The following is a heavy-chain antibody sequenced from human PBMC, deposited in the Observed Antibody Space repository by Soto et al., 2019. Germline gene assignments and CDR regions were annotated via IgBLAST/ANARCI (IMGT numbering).Heavy chain of an antibody. J-gene: IGHJ5*01. V-gene: IGHV5-10-1*01. Sequence: PGESLKISCKASGYNFTAFWIHWVRQMPGRGLEWLGKIDPTDPYTNYSPSFEGHVTISTDNSISTAYLQWSSLRASDTALYFCARVYKNWFDSWAQGTMVTASS. CDR2: IDPTDPYT. D-gene: IGHD1-1*01. CDR1: GYNFTAFW. CDR3: ARVYKNWFDS.